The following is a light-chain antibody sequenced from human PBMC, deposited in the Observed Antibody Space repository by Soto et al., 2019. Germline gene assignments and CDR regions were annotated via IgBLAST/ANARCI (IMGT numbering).Light chain of an antibody. J-gene: IGLJ1*01. CDR1: SSDIGSYNL. CDR3: CSYGGSYTSPYF. CDR2: EGS. Sequence: QSALTQPASVSGSPGQSITISCTGTSSDIGSYNLVSWYQQHPGKAPKLMIYEGSRRPSGVSNRFSGSKSGNTASLTISGLQAEDEADYYCCSYGGSYTSPYFFGGGTKLTVL. V-gene: IGLV2-23*01.